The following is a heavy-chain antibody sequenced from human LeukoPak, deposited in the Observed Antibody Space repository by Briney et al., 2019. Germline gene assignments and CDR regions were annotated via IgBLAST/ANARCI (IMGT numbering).Heavy chain of an antibody. CDR2: IRSKTHTYAT. D-gene: IGHD3-16*01. Sequence: PGGSLRLSCAASGFTFSGSAMHWVRQASGKGLEWVGRIRSKTHTYATAYAASVKGRFTISRDNSKNTLYLQMNSLRAEDTAVFYCAKDRDDYVWGSYLGAFDIWGQGTMVTVSS. J-gene: IGHJ3*02. CDR1: GFTFSGSA. V-gene: IGHV3-73*01. CDR3: AKDRDDYVWGSYLGAFDI.